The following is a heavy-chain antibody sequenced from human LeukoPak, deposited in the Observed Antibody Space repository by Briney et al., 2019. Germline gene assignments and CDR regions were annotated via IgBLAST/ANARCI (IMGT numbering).Heavy chain of an antibody. CDR3: ARGLCSSVSWFDP. Sequence: SETLSLTCTVSGGSISSGGYYWSWIRQHPGKGLEWIGYIYYSGSTYYNPSLKSRVTISVDTSKNQFSLKLSSVTAADTAVYYCARGLCSSVSWFDPWGQGTLVTVSS. V-gene: IGHV4-31*03. J-gene: IGHJ5*02. D-gene: IGHD2-2*01. CDR1: GGSISSGGYY. CDR2: IYYSGST.